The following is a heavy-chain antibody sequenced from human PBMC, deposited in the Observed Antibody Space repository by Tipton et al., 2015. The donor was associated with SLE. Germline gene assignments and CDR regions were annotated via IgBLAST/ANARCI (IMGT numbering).Heavy chain of an antibody. Sequence: TLSLTCTVSGGSISSYYWSWIRQPPGKGLEWIGYMYHSGSTNYNPSLKSRVTISVDTSKNQFSLKLSSVTAADTAVYYCARERRYSYGPRGDWFDSWGQGTLVTVSS. CDR1: GGSISSYY. D-gene: IGHD5-18*01. CDR3: ARERRYSYGPRGDWFDS. V-gene: IGHV4-59*01. J-gene: IGHJ5*01. CDR2: MYHSGST.